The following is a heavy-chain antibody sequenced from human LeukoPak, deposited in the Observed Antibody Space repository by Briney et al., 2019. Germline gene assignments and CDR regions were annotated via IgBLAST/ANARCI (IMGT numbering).Heavy chain of an antibody. J-gene: IGHJ4*02. Sequence: SETLSLTCIVSGGSISSYYWSWIRQPPGKGLEWIGYIYYSGSTNYNPSLKSRVTISLDRSQSQFSLKLTSVTAADTAVYYCARGRGYSGYVYEYWGPGTLVTVSS. CDR1: GGSISSYY. CDR3: ARGRGYSGYVYEY. CDR2: IYYSGST. D-gene: IGHD5-12*01. V-gene: IGHV4-59*01.